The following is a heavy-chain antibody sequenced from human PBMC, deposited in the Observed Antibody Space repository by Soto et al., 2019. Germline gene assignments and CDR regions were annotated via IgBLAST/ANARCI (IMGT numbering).Heavy chain of an antibody. D-gene: IGHD6-13*01. CDR3: ARERPDGSRLDP. Sequence: QVQLQESGPGLVKPSQTLSLTCTVSGGSISSGDYYWSWIRQPPGKGLEWIGYIYYSGSTYYNPCLKSRVTISLDTSKNQFALKLSSVTAAATAVYYCARERPDGSRLDPWGQGTLVTVSS. CDR2: IYYSGST. V-gene: IGHV4-30-4*01. J-gene: IGHJ5*02. CDR1: GGSISSGDYY.